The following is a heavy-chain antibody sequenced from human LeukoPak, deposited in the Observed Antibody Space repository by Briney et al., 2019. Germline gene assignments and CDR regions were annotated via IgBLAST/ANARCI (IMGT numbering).Heavy chain of an antibody. J-gene: IGHJ4*02. CDR1: GYTFTSYG. V-gene: IGHV1-18*01. Sequence: ASVKVSCKASGYTFTSYGIIWVRQAPGQGLEWMGWISAYNGNTNYAQKLQGRVTMTTDTSTSTAYMELRSLRSDDTAVYYCARDRGPYCSGGSCYSIGYWGQGTLVTVSS. D-gene: IGHD2-15*01. CDR2: ISAYNGNT. CDR3: ARDRGPYCSGGSCYSIGY.